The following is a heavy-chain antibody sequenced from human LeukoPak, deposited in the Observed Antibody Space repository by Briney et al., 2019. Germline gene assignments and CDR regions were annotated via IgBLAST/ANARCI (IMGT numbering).Heavy chain of an antibody. CDR2: IYPGDSDT. Sequence: GESLKISCKAFGYNFPSYWIGWVRQMPGKGLEWMGIIYPGDSDTRYSPSFQGQVTISADKSISTAYLQWSSLKASDTAMYYCARLTYYDFWSGYYGHYYYYYMDVWGKGTTVTVSS. J-gene: IGHJ6*03. CDR3: ARLTYYDFWSGYYGHYYYYYMDV. D-gene: IGHD3-3*01. CDR1: GYNFPSYW. V-gene: IGHV5-51*01.